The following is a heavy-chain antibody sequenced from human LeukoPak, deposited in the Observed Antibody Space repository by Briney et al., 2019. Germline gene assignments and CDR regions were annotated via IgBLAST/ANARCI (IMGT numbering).Heavy chain of an antibody. V-gene: IGHV4-59*08. CDR1: GGSISSYY. Sequence: SETLSLTCTVSGGSISSYYWIWIRQPPGKGLEWIGYIYYSGSTDYNPSLKSRVTISVDTSKNQFSLKLRSVTAADTAVYYCARCWSGAYTSYWYFDLWGRGTPVTVSS. J-gene: IGHJ2*01. CDR3: ARCWSGAYTSYWYFDL. CDR2: IYYSGST. D-gene: IGHD3-3*01.